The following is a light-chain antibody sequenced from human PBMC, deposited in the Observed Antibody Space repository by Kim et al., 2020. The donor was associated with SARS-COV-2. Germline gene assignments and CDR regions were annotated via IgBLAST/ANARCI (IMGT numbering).Light chain of an antibody. CDR2: AAS. V-gene: IGKV1-39*01. J-gene: IGKJ1*01. CDR1: QSIGTS. Sequence: DIQMTQSPSSLSASVGDRVTLTCRASQSIGTSLNWYQQKPGEAPNLLIYAASSLNNGVPSRFSGGGSGTDFTLTINSLQPEDFAAYYCQQSDSVPWTFGPGTKVDIK. CDR3: QQSDSVPWT.